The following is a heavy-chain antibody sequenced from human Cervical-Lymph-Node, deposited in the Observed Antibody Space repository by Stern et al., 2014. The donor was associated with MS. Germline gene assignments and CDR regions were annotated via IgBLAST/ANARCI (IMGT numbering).Heavy chain of an antibody. CDR3: ARDALFES. V-gene: IGHV3-21*01. J-gene: IGHJ4*02. Sequence: EVQLVQSGGGLVKPGGSLRLSCAASGFSFNWYNMNWVRQAPGKGLEWVSSISSTSDYTYYADSVKGRFTISRDNAKKSLYLQMNSLRADDTAVYYCARDALFESWGQGTPVTVSS. CDR2: ISSTSDYT. CDR1: GFSFNWYN.